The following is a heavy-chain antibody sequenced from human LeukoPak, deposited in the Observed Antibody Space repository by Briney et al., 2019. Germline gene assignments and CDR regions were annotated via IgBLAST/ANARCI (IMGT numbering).Heavy chain of an antibody. CDR3: AKCYGDYVRYLDY. Sequence: GGSLRLSCAASGFTVSSNCMSWVRQAPGKGLEWVSVLYSGGNTYYADSVKGRFTISRDNSKNTLYLQMNSLRAEDTAMYYCAKCYGDYVRYLDYWGQGTLVTVFS. CDR2: LYSGGNT. CDR1: GFTVSSNC. J-gene: IGHJ4*02. V-gene: IGHV3-53*01. D-gene: IGHD4-17*01.